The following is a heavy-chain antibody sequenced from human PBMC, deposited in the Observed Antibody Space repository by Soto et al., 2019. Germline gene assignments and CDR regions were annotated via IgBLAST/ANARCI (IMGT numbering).Heavy chain of an antibody. Sequence: QVQLVESGGGVVQPGRSLRLSCAASGFTFSSYAMHWVRQAPGKGLEWVAVISYDGSNKYYADSVKGRFTISRDNSKNTLYLQMNSLRAEDTAVYYWARAAFDIWGQGTMVTVSS. J-gene: IGHJ3*02. CDR3: ARAAFDI. CDR2: ISYDGSNK. V-gene: IGHV3-30-3*01. CDR1: GFTFSSYA.